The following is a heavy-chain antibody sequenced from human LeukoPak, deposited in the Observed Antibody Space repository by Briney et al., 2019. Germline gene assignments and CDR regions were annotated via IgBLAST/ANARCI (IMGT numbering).Heavy chain of an antibody. D-gene: IGHD5-12*01. CDR1: GFTFSSYA. J-gene: IGHJ4*02. CDR3: AKDVIVATMRYYFDY. V-gene: IGHV3-48*01. CDR2: ISPSSTLI. Sequence: PGGSLRLSCAASGFTFSSYAMNWVRQAPGTGLEWVSYISPSSTLIYYADSVKGRFTISRDNAKKSLFLQMNSLRAEDTAVYYCAKDVIVATMRYYFDYWGQGTLVTVSS.